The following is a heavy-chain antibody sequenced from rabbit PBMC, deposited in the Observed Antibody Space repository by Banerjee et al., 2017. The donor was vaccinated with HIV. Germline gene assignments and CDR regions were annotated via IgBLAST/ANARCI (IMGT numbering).Heavy chain of an antibody. J-gene: IGHJ4*01. Sequence: QSLEESGGDLVKPGGSLTLTCTASGFSFSSYYYMCWVRQAPGKGLEWIACIYAGSSGSTYYASWAKGRFTISKTSSTTVTLQMTSLTAADTATYFCARGGYSGVGGAEFNLWGQGTLVTVS. D-gene: IGHD1-1*01. CDR1: GFSFSSYYY. CDR2: IYAGSSGST. V-gene: IGHV1S40*01. CDR3: ARGGYSGVGGAEFNL.